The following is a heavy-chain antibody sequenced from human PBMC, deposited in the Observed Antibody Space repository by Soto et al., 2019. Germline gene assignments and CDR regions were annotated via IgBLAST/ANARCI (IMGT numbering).Heavy chain of an antibody. D-gene: IGHD2-2*01. CDR3: TRQYLGCFDP. J-gene: IGHJ5*02. V-gene: IGHV4-39*01. CDR1: GGSVSDTSYY. CDR2: IYFNGNT. Sequence: QVQLQESGPGLVKPSETLSLTCNISGGSVSDTSYYWGWIRQSPVKGLEWIANIYFNGNTYYNPSLKSRVTIALDTSKNQFSLKLTSVTAADTAGYYCTRQYLGCFDPWGQGTLVTVSS.